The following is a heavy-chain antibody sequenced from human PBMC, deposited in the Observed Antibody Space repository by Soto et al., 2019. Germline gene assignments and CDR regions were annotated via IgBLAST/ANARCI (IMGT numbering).Heavy chain of an antibody. V-gene: IGHV3-30*18. J-gene: IGHJ5*01. Sequence: GGSLRLSCAASGFPFSSYGMHWVRQAPGKGLEWVAVISYDGSNKYYGDSVKGRFTISRDDSKNTLYLQMNRLRAEDTAVYYCAKAFYAGYRSDNWYWGFDSWGQGTLVTVSS. CDR1: GFPFSSYG. CDR2: ISYDGSNK. CDR3: AKAFYAGYRSDNWYWGFDS. D-gene: IGHD1-1*01.